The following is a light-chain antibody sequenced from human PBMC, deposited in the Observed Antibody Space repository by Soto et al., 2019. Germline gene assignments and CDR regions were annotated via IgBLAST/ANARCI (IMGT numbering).Light chain of an antibody. CDR1: QGISNF. CDR2: EAS. V-gene: IGKV1-27*01. Sequence: DIQMTQSPFSLSASVEDRVTITCRASQGISNFLAWYQQKPGKVPKLLIYEASTLQSGVPSRFSGSGSGTEFTLTINNLQPEDFAAYYCQNYNSAPYTFGQGTKLEIK. CDR3: QNYNSAPYT. J-gene: IGKJ2*01.